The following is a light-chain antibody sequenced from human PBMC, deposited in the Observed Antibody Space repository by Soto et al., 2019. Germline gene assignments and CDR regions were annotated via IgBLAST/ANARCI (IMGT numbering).Light chain of an antibody. CDR1: QSVSSY. V-gene: IGKV3-11*01. Sequence: EIVLTQSPVTLSLSPGERATLSCRASQSVSSYLAWYQHKPGQAPRLLIYDASNRATGIPARFSGSGSGTDFSLTISRLEPEDFAVYDCQQRSDWPPLTFGGGTRVEIK. CDR3: QQRSDWPPLT. J-gene: IGKJ4*01. CDR2: DAS.